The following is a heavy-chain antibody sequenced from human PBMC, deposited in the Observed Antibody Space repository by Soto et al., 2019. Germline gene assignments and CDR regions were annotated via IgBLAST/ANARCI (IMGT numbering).Heavy chain of an antibody. CDR2: IGTAGDT. J-gene: IGHJ6*02. V-gene: IGHV3-13*01. Sequence: GGSLRLSCAASGFTFSSYDMHWVRQATGKGLEWVSAIGTAGDTYYPGSVKGRFTISRENAKNSLYLQMNSLRAEDTAVYYCARWNFPFSGVDVWGQGTTVTVSS. CDR3: ARWNFPFSGVDV. CDR1: GFTFSSYD. D-gene: IGHD1-7*01.